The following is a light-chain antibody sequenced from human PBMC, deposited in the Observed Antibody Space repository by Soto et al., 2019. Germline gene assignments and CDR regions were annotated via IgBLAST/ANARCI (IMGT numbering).Light chain of an antibody. Sequence: DIQMTQSPSTLSASLGDRVTITCRASQSFSDWLAWYQQKPGEAPKLLIYDASALPRGVPSRFSGSGSGTKFTLTIASLQPDDFATYYCQQYETFSGTFGPGSKVDIK. V-gene: IGKV1-5*01. CDR1: QSFSDW. J-gene: IGKJ1*01. CDR3: QQYETFSGT. CDR2: DAS.